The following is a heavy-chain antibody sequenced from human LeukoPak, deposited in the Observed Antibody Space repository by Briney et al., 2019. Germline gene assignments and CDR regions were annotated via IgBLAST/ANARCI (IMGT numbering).Heavy chain of an antibody. CDR1: GFTFSSYG. V-gene: IGHV3-30*18. Sequence: PGGSLRLSCAAPGFTFSSYGMHWVRQAPGKGLEWVAVISYDGSNKYYADSVKGRFTISRDNSKNTLYLQMNSLRAEDTAVYYCANLFGGNAFDIWGQGTMVTVSS. D-gene: IGHD3-10*02. CDR2: ISYDGSNK. J-gene: IGHJ3*02. CDR3: ANLFGGNAFDI.